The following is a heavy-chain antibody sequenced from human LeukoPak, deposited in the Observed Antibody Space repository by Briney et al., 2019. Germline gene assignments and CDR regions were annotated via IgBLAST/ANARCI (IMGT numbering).Heavy chain of an antibody. CDR2: ISSSGTTI. CDR1: RFTFSSYE. V-gene: IGHV3-48*03. Sequence: GGSLRLSCAASRFTFSSYEMNWVRQAPGKGLEWVSYISSSGTTIYYADSVKGRFTISRDNAKNSLYLQMNSLRAEDTAVYYCARDRNYYDSSAYYSVGAFDIWSQGTMVTVSS. D-gene: IGHD3-22*01. CDR3: ARDRNYYDSSAYYSVGAFDI. J-gene: IGHJ3*02.